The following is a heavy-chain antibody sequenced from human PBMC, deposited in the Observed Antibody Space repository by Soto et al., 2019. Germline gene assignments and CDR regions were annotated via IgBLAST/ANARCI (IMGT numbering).Heavy chain of an antibody. CDR2: IKQDGGEK. V-gene: IGHV3-7*04. J-gene: IGHJ4*02. CDR1: VFTFTSYW. D-gene: IGHD3-16*02. Sequence: EVQLVESGGGLVQPGGSLRLSCAASVFTFTSYWMTWVRQAPGKGLEWVANIKQDGGEKHYVGSVKGRFTISRDNAENSLYLQLDSLRAEDAAVYYCAGGAFPTWWTYPLDDWGQGTLVTVSS. CDR3: AGGAFPTWWTYPLDD.